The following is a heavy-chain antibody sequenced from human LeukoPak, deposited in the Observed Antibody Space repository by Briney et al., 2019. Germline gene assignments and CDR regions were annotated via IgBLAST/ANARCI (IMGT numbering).Heavy chain of an antibody. J-gene: IGHJ5*02. CDR1: GYTFTSYA. CDR3: ARCSGGSCYSWFDP. CDR2: ISAYNGNT. V-gene: IGHV1-18*01. Sequence: ASVKVSCKASGYTFTSYAMNWVRQAPGQGLEWMGWISAYNGNTNYAQKLQGRVTMTTDTSTSTAYMELRSLRSDDTAVYYCARCSGGSCYSWFDPWGQGTLVTVSS. D-gene: IGHD2-15*01.